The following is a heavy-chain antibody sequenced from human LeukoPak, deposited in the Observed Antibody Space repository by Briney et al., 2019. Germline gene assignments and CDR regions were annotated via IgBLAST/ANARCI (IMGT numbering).Heavy chain of an antibody. CDR1: GFTFSSYW. Sequence: QSGGSLRLSCAASGFTFSSYWMHWVRQAPGKGLVWVSRINSDGSSTSYADSVKGRFTISRDNAKNTLYLQMNSLRAEDTAVYYRAREVCISTRWPIDYSGQGSLATVSS. CDR3: AREVCISTRWPIDY. J-gene: IGHJ4*02. CDR2: INSDGSST. V-gene: IGHV3-74*01. D-gene: IGHD2-2*01.